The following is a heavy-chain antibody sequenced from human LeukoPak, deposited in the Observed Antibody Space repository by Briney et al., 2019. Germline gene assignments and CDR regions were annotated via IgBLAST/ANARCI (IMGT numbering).Heavy chain of an antibody. Sequence: GSLRLSCAASGFTFSSYSMNWVRQAPGKGLEWVSSISSSSSYIYYADSVKGRFTISRDNAKNSLYLQVNSLRAEDTAVYYCARDGRYSSSSADYWGQGTLVTVSS. D-gene: IGHD6-6*01. CDR3: ARDGRYSSSSADY. V-gene: IGHV3-21*01. J-gene: IGHJ4*02. CDR1: GFTFSSYS. CDR2: ISSSSSYI.